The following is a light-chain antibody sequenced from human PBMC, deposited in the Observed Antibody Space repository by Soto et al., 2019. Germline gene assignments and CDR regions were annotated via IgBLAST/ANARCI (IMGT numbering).Light chain of an antibody. V-gene: IGKV3-20*01. CDR1: QSVHNF. CDR3: QQYGGSTRT. Sequence: EVVLTQSPATLSLSPGDRAAISCKASQSVHNFLAWYQQKPGQAPRLLIYGASNRAAGIPARFSGSGSGTDFTLTISRLEPEDFAVYYCQQYGGSTRTFGQGTKVDI. J-gene: IGKJ1*01. CDR2: GAS.